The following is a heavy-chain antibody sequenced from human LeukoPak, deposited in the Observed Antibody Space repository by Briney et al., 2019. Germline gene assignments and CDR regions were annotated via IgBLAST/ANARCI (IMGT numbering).Heavy chain of an antibody. CDR1: GGSFSGYY. CDR3: ARLYDSSGYYRDIKDHQGGAFDI. D-gene: IGHD3-22*01. CDR2: INDSGST. J-gene: IGHJ3*02. Sequence: SETLSLTCAVYGGSFSGYYWSWIRQPPGKGLEWIGEINDSGSTNYNPSLKSRVTISVDTSKNQFSLKLSSVTAADTAVYYCARLYDSSGYYRDIKDHQGGAFDIWGQGTMVTVSS. V-gene: IGHV4-34*01.